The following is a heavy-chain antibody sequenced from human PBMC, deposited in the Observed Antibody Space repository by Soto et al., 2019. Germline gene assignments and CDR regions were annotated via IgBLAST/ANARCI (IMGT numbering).Heavy chain of an antibody. CDR3: ARDLYPLAYYFDF. CDR1: GYTFTNHG. Sequence: GASVKVSCKASGYTFTNHGISWVRQAPGQGLEWLGWISGHNGNTKYAQRLKGRVTMTADTSTSTAYRELRSLRSDDTAVYYCARDLYPLAYYFDFWGQETLVTVSS. J-gene: IGHJ4*02. D-gene: IGHD2-8*01. CDR2: ISGHNGNT. V-gene: IGHV1-18*04.